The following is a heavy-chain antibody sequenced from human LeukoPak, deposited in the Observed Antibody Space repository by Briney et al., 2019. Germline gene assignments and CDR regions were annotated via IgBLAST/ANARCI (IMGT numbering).Heavy chain of an antibody. CDR1: GFTFSDST. CDR3: ASTSNYLN. J-gene: IGHJ4*02. D-gene: IGHD4-11*01. CDR2: IKSKANSYAT. Sequence: GGSLRLSCAASGFTFSDSTMHWVRQASGKGLEWVGRIKSKANSYATVYAASVKGRFTISRDDSKNTAHLQMNSLKTEDTAVYYCASTSNYLNWGQGTLVTVSS. V-gene: IGHV3-73*01.